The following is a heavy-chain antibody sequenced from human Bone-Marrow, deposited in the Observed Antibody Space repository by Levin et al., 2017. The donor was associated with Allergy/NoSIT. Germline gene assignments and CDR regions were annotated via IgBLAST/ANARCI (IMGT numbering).Heavy chain of an antibody. J-gene: IGHJ4*02. V-gene: IGHV3-23*01. Sequence: PGGSLRLSCAASGFTFSSYAMSWVRQAPGKGLEWVSAISGSGGSTYYADSVKGRFTLSRDNSKNTLYLQMNSLRAEDTAVYYCAKGSCSGGTCYRFDYWGQGTLVTVSS. CDR2: ISGSGGST. D-gene: IGHD2-15*01. CDR1: GFTFSSYA. CDR3: AKGSCSGGTCYRFDY.